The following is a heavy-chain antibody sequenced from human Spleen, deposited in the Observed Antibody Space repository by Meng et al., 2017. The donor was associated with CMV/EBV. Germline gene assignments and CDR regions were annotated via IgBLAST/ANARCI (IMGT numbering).Heavy chain of an antibody. CDR3: ASETGVGVVPAAIGY. CDR2: INSGGSST. Sequence: GGSLRLSCAASGFTFSSYWMHWFRQAPGKGLVWVSRINSGGSSTSYADSVKGRFTISRDNAKNTLYLQMNSLRAEDTAVYYCASETGVGVVPAAIGYWGQGTLVTVSS. V-gene: IGHV3-74*01. J-gene: IGHJ4*02. D-gene: IGHD2-2*01. CDR1: GFTFSSYW.